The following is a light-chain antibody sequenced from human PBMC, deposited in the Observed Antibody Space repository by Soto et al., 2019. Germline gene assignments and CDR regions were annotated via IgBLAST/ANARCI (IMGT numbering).Light chain of an antibody. J-gene: IGKJ2*01. V-gene: IGKV1-39*01. CDR3: PQSYSTPYT. Sequence: DIQMTQSPSSLSASVGDRVTITCRASQIISSFLNWYQQEPGKAPKLLIYGASSLQRGVPSRFSGGGSGTDFTLTIGSLQPEDFATYYCPQSYSTPYTFGQGTELEIK. CDR2: GAS. CDR1: QIISSF.